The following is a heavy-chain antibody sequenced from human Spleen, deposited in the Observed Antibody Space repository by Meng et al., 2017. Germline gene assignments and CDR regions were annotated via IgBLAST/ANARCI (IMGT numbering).Heavy chain of an antibody. Sequence: ESLMLSCAASGFPFSSYWMHWVRQTPGKGLVWVSRINTDGTTTTYADSVKGRFTISRDNAKNTLYLQMHSLRGEDTAVYYCARDVAGRGGYWGQGTLVTVSS. J-gene: IGHJ4*02. D-gene: IGHD1-26*01. CDR3: ARDVAGRGGY. CDR2: INTDGTTT. V-gene: IGHV3-74*01. CDR1: GFPFSSYW.